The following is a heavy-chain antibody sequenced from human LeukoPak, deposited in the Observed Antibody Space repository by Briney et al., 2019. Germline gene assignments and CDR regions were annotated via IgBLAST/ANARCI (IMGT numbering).Heavy chain of an antibody. CDR2: IYYSGST. V-gene: IGHV4-59*01. D-gene: IGHD6-19*01. J-gene: IGHJ4*02. Sequence: SETLSLTCTVSGGSISSYCWTWIRQPPGKGLEWIGYIYYSGSTNYNPSLKSRVTISVDTSKNQFSLELSSVTAADTAVYYCARADPAVAGFDYWGQGTLATVSS. CDR1: GGSISSYC. CDR3: ARADPAVAGFDY.